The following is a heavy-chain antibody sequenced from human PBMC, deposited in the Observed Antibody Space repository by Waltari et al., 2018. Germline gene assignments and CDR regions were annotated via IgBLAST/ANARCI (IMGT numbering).Heavy chain of an antibody. CDR1: GGSISSSSYY. V-gene: IGHV4-39*01. Sequence: QLQLQESGPGLVKPSETLSLTCTVSGGSISSSSYYWGWIRQPPGKGLEWIGSIYYSGRTYYNPSLKSRVTISVDTSKNQFSLKLSSVTAADTAVYYCARNGRGVYYYDSSGFGIADYWGQGTLSPSPQ. D-gene: IGHD3-22*01. J-gene: IGHJ4*02. CDR3: ARNGRGVYYYDSSGFGIADY. CDR2: IYYSGRT.